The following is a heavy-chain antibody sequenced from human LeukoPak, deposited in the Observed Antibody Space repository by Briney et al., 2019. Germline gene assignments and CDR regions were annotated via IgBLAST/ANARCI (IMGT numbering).Heavy chain of an antibody. J-gene: IGHJ6*03. CDR3: AKDSSSWYSYYYYYMDV. D-gene: IGHD6-13*01. CDR1: GFTFSSYE. Sequence: GGSLRLSCAASGFTFSSYEMNWVRQAPGKGLEWVSYISSSGSTIYYADSVKGRFTISRDNSKNTLYLQINSLRAEDTAVYYCAKDSSSWYSYYYYYMDVWGKGTTVTISS. V-gene: IGHV3-48*03. CDR2: ISSSGSTI.